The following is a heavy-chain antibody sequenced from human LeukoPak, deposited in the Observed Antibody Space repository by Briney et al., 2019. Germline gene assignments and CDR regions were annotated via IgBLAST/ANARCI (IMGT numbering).Heavy chain of an antibody. CDR3: ATFSRRNKGGWYSYYFDY. CDR1: GYSFTSYW. Sequence: GESLKISCKSSGYSFTSYWIGWVRQMPGKGLEWMGIIYPGDSDTRYSPSFQGQVTISADKSISTAYLQWSSLKASDTAMYYCATFSRRNKGGWYSYYFDYWGQGTLVTVSS. CDR2: IYPGDSDT. D-gene: IGHD6-19*01. V-gene: IGHV5-51*01. J-gene: IGHJ4*02.